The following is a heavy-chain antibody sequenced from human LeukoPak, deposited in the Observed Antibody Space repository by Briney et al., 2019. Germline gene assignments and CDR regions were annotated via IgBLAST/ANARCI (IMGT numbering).Heavy chain of an antibody. CDR3: ARRRRQGFDY. V-gene: IGHV3-53*01. J-gene: IGHJ4*02. CDR1: GFTVSSNY. Sequence: GGSLRLSCAASGFTVSSNYMSWVRQAPGKGLEWVSVIHIGGSTYYADSVKGRFTISTDNSKNTLYLQMNSLRAEDTAVYYCARRRRQGFDYWGQGSLVTVSS. CDR2: IHIGGST.